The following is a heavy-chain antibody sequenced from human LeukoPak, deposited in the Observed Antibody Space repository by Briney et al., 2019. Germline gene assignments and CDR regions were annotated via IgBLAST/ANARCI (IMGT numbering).Heavy chain of an antibody. J-gene: IGHJ4*02. Sequence: GGSLRLSCAASGSSFSSFTMNWVRQAPGKGLEWVSSISSSSSYIYYADSVKGRFTISRDNANNSLYLQMDSLRAEDTAVYYCARDQTGVGYSYGYEFDYWGQGTLVTVSS. D-gene: IGHD5-18*01. V-gene: IGHV3-21*01. CDR1: GSSFSSFT. CDR2: ISSSSSYI. CDR3: ARDQTGVGYSYGYEFDY.